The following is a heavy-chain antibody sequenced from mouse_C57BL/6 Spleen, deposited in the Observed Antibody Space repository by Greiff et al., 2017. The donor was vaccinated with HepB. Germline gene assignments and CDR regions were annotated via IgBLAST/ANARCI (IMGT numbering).Heavy chain of an antibody. J-gene: IGHJ2*01. D-gene: IGHD1-1*01. CDR1: GYAFSSYW. CDR2: IYPGDGDT. CDR3: ARLTTVVATNYFDY. Sequence: VHLVESGAELVKPGASVKISCKASGYAFSSYWMNWVKQRPGKGLEWIGQIYPGDGDTNYNGKFKGKATLTADKSSSTAYMQLSSLTSEDSAVYFCARLTTVVATNYFDYWGQGTTLTVSS. V-gene: IGHV1-80*01.